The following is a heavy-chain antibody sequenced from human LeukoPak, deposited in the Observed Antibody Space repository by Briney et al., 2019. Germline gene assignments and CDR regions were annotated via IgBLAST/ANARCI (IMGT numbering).Heavy chain of an antibody. CDR3: ARDRGGFNYGLDY. V-gene: IGHV3-7*01. D-gene: IGHD4-17*01. CDR2: IKQDGCEK. J-gene: IGHJ4*02. Sequence: GGSLRLSCAASGFTFSSYWMSWVRQAPGKGLEWVANIKQDGCEKYYVDSVKGRFTISRDNAKNSLYLQMNSLRAEDTAVYYCARDRGGFNYGLDYWGQGTLVTVSS. CDR1: GFTFSSYW.